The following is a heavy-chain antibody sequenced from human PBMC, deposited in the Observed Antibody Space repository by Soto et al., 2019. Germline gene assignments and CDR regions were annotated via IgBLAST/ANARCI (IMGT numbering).Heavy chain of an antibody. J-gene: IGHJ4*02. V-gene: IGHV4-61*01. Sequence: SETLSLTCNVSGGSARSNSFYWSWIRQPTGKGLEWIAFIYHRGSTNYNPSLNSRVTISVDTTKNRFSLKLTSVTAADTAIYYWARARYDNSGYYAENYSDYWGQGTLFTVPS. CDR1: GGSARSNSFY. D-gene: IGHD3-22*01. CDR3: ARARYDNSGYYAENYSDY. CDR2: IYHRGST.